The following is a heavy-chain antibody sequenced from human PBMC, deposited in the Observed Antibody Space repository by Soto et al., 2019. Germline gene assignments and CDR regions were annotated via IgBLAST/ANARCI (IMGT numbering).Heavy chain of an antibody. Sequence: EVQLVESGGGLVQPGGSLKLSCVASGFTFGSRAMSWVRQAPGEGLEWVSTITDNGGDSKSADSVRGRFAISRDNSKNILYLQMNSLRAEDSAIYYCARGSEDSYPGSRIFDFWGRGTLVSVSS. J-gene: IGHJ4*02. CDR2: ITDNGGDS. CDR3: ARGSEDSYPGSRIFDF. D-gene: IGHD3-10*01. V-gene: IGHV3-23*04. CDR1: GFTFGSRA.